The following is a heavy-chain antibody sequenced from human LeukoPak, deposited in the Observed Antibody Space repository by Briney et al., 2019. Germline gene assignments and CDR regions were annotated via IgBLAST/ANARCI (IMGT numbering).Heavy chain of an antibody. Sequence: GGSLRLSCAASGFAFSSFAMGWVRQSPGKGLEWLSTINGGGNTTFYAVSVKGRFTISRDNSKNTLYLHMDSLRPDDTAIYYCTKELHVAVAVADYYYFYMDVWGRGTAVTVSS. J-gene: IGHJ6*03. V-gene: IGHV3-23*01. CDR2: INGGGNTT. CDR3: TKELHVAVAVADYYYFYMDV. CDR1: GFAFSSFA. D-gene: IGHD6-19*01.